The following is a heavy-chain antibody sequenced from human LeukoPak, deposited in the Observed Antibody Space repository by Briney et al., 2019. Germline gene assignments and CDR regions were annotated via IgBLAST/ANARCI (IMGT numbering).Heavy chain of an antibody. CDR1: GFTFSNYW. V-gene: IGHV3-74*01. CDR3: ARGAEWLVPLLFDY. J-gene: IGHJ4*02. Sequence: GGSLRLSCAASGFTFSNYWMHWVRQAPGKGLVWVSRINSDGINTSYADSVKGRFTISRDNAKNTLNLQMNSLRAEDTAVYYCARGAEWLVPLLFDYWGQGTLVTVSS. CDR2: INSDGINT. D-gene: IGHD6-19*01.